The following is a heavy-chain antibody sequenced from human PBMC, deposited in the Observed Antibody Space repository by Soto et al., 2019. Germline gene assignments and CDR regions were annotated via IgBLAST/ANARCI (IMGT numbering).Heavy chain of an antibody. Sequence: VGSLRLSCAASGFTFSSYAMHWVRQAPGKGLEWVAVISYDGSNKYYADSVKGRFTISRDNSKNTLYLQMNSLRAEDTAVYYCARGSEYHGGNGYWGQGTLVTVSS. CDR3: ARGSEYHGGNGY. D-gene: IGHD2-15*01. V-gene: IGHV3-30-3*01. CDR2: ISYDGSNK. CDR1: GFTFSSYA. J-gene: IGHJ4*02.